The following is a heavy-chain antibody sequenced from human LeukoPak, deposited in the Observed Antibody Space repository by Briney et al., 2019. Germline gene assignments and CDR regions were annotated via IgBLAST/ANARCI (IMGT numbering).Heavy chain of an antibody. Sequence: ASVKVSCKASGYTFTSYYMHWVRQAPGQGLEWMGIINPSGGSTSYAQEFQGRVTMTRDTSTSTVYMELSSLRSEDTAVYYCARGGITIFGVVIGFDFDYWGQGTLVTVSS. CDR1: GYTFTSYY. J-gene: IGHJ4*02. V-gene: IGHV1-46*01. CDR2: INPSGGST. CDR3: ARGGITIFGVVIGFDFDY. D-gene: IGHD3-3*01.